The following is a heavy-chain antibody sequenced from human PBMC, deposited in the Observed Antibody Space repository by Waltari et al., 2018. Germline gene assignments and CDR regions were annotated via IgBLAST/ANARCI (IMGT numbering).Heavy chain of an antibody. CDR1: GYTFTDYY. Sequence: EVQLVQSGAEVKKPGATVKISCKASGYTFTDYYMHWVQPAPGQGLEWMGRVDPEDGETIYAEKFQGRVTITADTSTDTAYMELSSLRSEDTAVYYCATPLGTMGLRGQRVVDYWGQGTLVTVSS. D-gene: IGHD5-12*01. V-gene: IGHV1-69-2*01. CDR3: ATPLGTMGLRGQRVVDY. CDR2: VDPEDGET. J-gene: IGHJ4*02.